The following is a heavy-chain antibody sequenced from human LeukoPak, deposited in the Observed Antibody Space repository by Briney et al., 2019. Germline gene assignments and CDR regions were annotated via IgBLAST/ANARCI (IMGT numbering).Heavy chain of an antibody. Sequence: PGGSLRLSCAASGFTFSSYAMSWVRQAPGKGLEWVSAISGSGGSTYYADSVKGRFTISRDNPKNTLYLQMNSLRAEDTAVYYCAKPTVRGVIITRAFDYWGQGTLVTVSS. D-gene: IGHD3-10*01. CDR3: AKPTVRGVIITRAFDY. J-gene: IGHJ4*02. V-gene: IGHV3-23*01. CDR1: GFTFSSYA. CDR2: ISGSGGST.